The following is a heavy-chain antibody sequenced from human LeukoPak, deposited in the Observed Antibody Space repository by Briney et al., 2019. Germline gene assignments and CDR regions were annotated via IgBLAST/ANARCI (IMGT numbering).Heavy chain of an antibody. V-gene: IGHV3-21*01. CDR3: ARGSAGTPPRYFDY. J-gene: IGHJ4*02. CDR1: GFTFSSYS. CDR2: ISSSSSYI. Sequence: PGGSLRLSCAASGFTFSSYSMSWVRQAPGKGLEWVSSISSSSSYIYYADSVKGRFTISRDNAKNSLYLQMNSLRAEDTAVYYCARGSAGTPPRYFDYWGQGTLVTVSS. D-gene: IGHD6-13*01.